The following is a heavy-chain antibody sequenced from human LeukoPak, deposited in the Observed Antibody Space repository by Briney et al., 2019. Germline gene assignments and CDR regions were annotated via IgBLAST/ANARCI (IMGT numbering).Heavy chain of an antibody. CDR2: IGSAGYT. V-gene: IGHV3-13*01. Sequence: GGSLRLSCEVSGFTFDNNDMHWVRQTTEKGLEWVSAIGSAGYTYYADSVRGRFTITRDNAKQSLYLQMNSLRVEDTAVYHCVRQPDSARYGFDYWGRGTQVTVSS. CDR3: VRQPDSARYGFDY. D-gene: IGHD1-14*01. J-gene: IGHJ4*02. CDR1: GFTFDNND.